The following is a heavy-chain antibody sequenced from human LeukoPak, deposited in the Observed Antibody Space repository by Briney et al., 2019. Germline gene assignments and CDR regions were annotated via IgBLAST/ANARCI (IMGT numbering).Heavy chain of an antibody. D-gene: IGHD5-12*01. Sequence: QPWGSLRLSCAASGFTFSSYWMSWVRQAPGKGLEWVANIKQDGSEKYYVDSVKGRFTISRDNAKNSLYLQMNSLRAEDTAAYYCAKAPRGNIVATVDYWGQGTLVTVSS. J-gene: IGHJ4*02. CDR3: AKAPRGNIVATVDY. CDR2: IKQDGSEK. V-gene: IGHV3-7*01. CDR1: GFTFSSYW.